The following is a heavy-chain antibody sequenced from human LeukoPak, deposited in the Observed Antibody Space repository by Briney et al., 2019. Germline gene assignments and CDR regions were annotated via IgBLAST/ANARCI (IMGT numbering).Heavy chain of an antibody. D-gene: IGHD6-13*01. V-gene: IGHV3-66*01. J-gene: IGHJ5*02. CDR1: GFTVSTNH. CDR3: ARESWASYGS. CDR2: IYSGGST. Sequence: GGSLRLSCAASGFTVSTNHMNWVRQAPGKGLEWVSIIYSGGSTYYADSVKGRFTISRDDSKNTLYLQMNSLRAEDTAVYYCARESWASYGSWGQGTLVTVSS.